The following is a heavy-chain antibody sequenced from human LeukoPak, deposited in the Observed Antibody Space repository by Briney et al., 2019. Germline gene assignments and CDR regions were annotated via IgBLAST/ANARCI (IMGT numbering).Heavy chain of an antibody. J-gene: IGHJ6*02. D-gene: IGHD3-9*01. V-gene: IGHV3-30*18. Sequence: GGSLRLPCAASGFTFSSYGMHWVRQAPGKGLEWVAVISYDGSNKYYADSVKGRFTISRDNSKNTLYLQMNSLRAEDTAVYYCAKSYPGFRNYDILTGYYPYYYYGMDVWGQGTTVTVSS. CDR2: ISYDGSNK. CDR3: AKSYPGFRNYDILTGYYPYYYYGMDV. CDR1: GFTFSSYG.